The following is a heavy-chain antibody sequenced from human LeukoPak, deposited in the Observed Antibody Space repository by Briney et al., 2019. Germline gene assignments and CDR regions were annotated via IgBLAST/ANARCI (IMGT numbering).Heavy chain of an antibody. Sequence: GASVKVSCKASGYTFTSYDINWVRQATGQGLEWMGWMNPNSGNTSYSQKFQGRVTITRNTSISTAYMELSSLRSEDTAVYYCGRVDSGWSLSWFDPWGQGTLVTVSS. D-gene: IGHD6-19*01. V-gene: IGHV1-8*03. CDR3: GRVDSGWSLSWFDP. CDR1: GYTFTSYD. CDR2: MNPNSGNT. J-gene: IGHJ5*02.